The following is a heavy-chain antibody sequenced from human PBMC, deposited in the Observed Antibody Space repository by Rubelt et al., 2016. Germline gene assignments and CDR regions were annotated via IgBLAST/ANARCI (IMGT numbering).Heavy chain of an antibody. V-gene: IGHV4-59*08. D-gene: IGHD7-27*01. J-gene: IGHJ5*02. CDR2: IYYSGST. CDR1: GGSISSYY. Sequence: GGSISSYYCSWIRQPPGKGLEWIGYIYYSGSTNYNPSLKSRVTISVDTSKNQFSLKLSSVTAADTAVYYCARHRANWGWSWFDPWGQGTLVTVSS. CDR3: ARHRANWGWSWFDP.